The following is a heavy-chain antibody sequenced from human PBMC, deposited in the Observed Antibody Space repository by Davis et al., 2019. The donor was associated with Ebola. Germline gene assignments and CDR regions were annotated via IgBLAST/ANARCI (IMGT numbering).Heavy chain of an antibody. CDR3: ARAGRWLQPGLRH. J-gene: IGHJ1*01. CDR2: INPNSGGT. D-gene: IGHD5-24*01. CDR1: GYTFTGYY. Sequence: ASVKVSCKASGYTFTGYYMYWVRQVPGQGLEWMGWINPNSGGTNYAQKFQGRVTMTRDTSISTAYMELSRLRSDDTAVYYCARAGRWLQPGLRHWGQGTLVTVSS. V-gene: IGHV1-2*02.